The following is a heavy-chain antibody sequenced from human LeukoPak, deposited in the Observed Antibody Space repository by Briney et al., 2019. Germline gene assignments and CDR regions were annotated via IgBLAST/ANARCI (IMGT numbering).Heavy chain of an antibody. CDR1: GGSISSPDYY. J-gene: IGHJ4*02. V-gene: IGHV4-30-4*08. CDR2: ISNSEIT. CDR3: ARLVGELSLQVDY. Sequence: SETLSLTCTVSGGSISSPDYYWIWIRQPPGKGLEWIGYISNSEITYYNPSLKSRATISVDTSRNQFSLKLTSVTAADTAVYYCARLVGELSLQVDYWGQGTLVTVSS. D-gene: IGHD3-16*02.